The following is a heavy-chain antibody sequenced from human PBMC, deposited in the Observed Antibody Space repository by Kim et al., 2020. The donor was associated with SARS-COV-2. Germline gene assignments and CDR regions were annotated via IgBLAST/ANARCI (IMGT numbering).Heavy chain of an antibody. J-gene: IGHJ6*02. CDR3: ARECERQLVHEYYYYYGMDV. Sequence: SVKVSCKASGGTFSSYAISWVRQAPGQGLEWMGRIIPILGIANYAQKFQGRVTITADKSTSTAYMELSSLRSEDTAVYYCARECERQLVHEYYYYYGMDVWGQGTTVTVSS. D-gene: IGHD6-13*01. CDR2: IIPILGIA. V-gene: IGHV1-69*04. CDR1: GGTFSSYA.